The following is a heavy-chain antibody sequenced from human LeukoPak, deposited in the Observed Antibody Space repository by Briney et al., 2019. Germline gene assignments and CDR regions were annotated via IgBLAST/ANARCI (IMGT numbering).Heavy chain of an antibody. J-gene: IGHJ3*02. D-gene: IGHD3-3*01. CDR3: AKDAGGNYDFWSGYHKGAFDI. V-gene: IGHV3-23*01. CDR2: ISGSGGST. CDR1: GFTFSSYA. Sequence: PGGSLRLSCAASGFTFSSYAMSWVRQAPGKGLEWVSAISGSGGSTYYADSVKGRFTISRDNSKNTLYLQMNSLRAEDTAVYYCAKDAGGNYDFWSGYHKGAFDIWGQGTMVTVSS.